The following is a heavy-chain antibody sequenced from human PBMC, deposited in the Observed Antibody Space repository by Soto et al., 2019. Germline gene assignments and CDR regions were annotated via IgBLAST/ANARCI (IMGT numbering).Heavy chain of an antibody. CDR2: IYYGGST. CDR1: GGSISSYY. V-gene: IGHV4-59*01. D-gene: IGHD2-15*01. J-gene: IGHJ4*02. Sequence: SETLSLTCTVSGGSISSYYWGWIRQPPGKGLGLIGYIYYGGSTDYNPSLKSRVTISVDTSKNQFSLKLSSVTAADTAVYYCARVGPLGYCSGGSCSRPYDDYCGQGTLVTVS. CDR3: ARVGPLGYCSGGSCSRPYDDY.